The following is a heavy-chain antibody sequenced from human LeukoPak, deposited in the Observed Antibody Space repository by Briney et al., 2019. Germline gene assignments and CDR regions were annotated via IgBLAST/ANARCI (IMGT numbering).Heavy chain of an antibody. V-gene: IGHV3-23*01. D-gene: IGHD2-2*01. J-gene: IGHJ4*02. CDR1: GFTFNNYA. Sequence: GGSLRLSCAASGFTFNNYAMNWVRQAPGKGLEWVSAISGSGGSTYYADSVKGRFTISGDNSKNTLYLQMNSLRAEDTAVYYCAKDVVVVPAADLTHFDYWGQGTLVTVSS. CDR2: ISGSGGST. CDR3: AKDVVVVPAADLTHFDY.